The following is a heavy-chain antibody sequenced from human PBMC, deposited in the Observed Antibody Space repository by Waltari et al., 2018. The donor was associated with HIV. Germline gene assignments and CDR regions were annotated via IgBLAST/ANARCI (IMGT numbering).Heavy chain of an antibody. V-gene: IGHV3-23*01. CDR2: ISGSGGST. CDR1: GFTFSSYA. CDR3: AKDPTYDILTGYDY. J-gene: IGHJ4*02. Sequence: EVQLLESEGGLVQPGGSLRLSCAASGFTFSSYAMSWVRQAPGKGLEWVSGISGSGGSTYYADSVKGRFTISRDNSKNTLYLQMNSLRAEDTAVYYCAKDPTYDILTGYDYWGQGTLVTVSS. D-gene: IGHD3-9*01.